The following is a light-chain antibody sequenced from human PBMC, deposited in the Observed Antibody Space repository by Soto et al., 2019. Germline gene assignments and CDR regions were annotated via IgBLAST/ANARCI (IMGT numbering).Light chain of an antibody. V-gene: IGKV3-20*01. CDR2: GAS. J-gene: IGKJ3*01. CDR1: QSVASTY. Sequence: EIVLTQSPGTLSLSPGERATLSCRASQSVASTYLAWYQQKPGQAPRLLIYGASSRATGIPDRFSGSGSGTDFTLSISRLEPEDFALYYCQQYGNSPFTFGPGNKVDIK. CDR3: QQYGNSPFT.